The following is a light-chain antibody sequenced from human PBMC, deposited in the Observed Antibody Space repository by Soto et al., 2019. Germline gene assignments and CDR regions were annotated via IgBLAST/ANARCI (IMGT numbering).Light chain of an antibody. V-gene: IGKV1-5*03. CDR1: ERIVLW. J-gene: IGKJ1*01. CDR3: QQYHDYWT. Sequence: DVRLTQSPATLSASVGDRVSITCRASERIVLWLAWYQQKSGRAPKLLMYKVSTLGRDVPSRFSGSGSGTEFTLTIDNLQPDDSAIYYCQQYHDYWTFGQGTKIEVK. CDR2: KVS.